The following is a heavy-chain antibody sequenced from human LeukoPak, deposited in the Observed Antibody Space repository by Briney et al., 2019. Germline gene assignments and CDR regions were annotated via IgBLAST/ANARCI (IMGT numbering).Heavy chain of an antibody. V-gene: IGHV4-59*12. CDR1: GGSISSYY. CDR2: IYYSGTT. Sequence: SETLSLTCTVSGGSISSYYWSWIRQPAGNGLEWIGYIYYSGTTNYNPSLKSRVTISVDTSKNQFSLNLISVTAADTAVYFCARGRGGGGSSNNWFDPWGQGTLVTVSS. CDR3: ARGRGGGGSSNNWFDP. J-gene: IGHJ5*02. D-gene: IGHD2-15*01.